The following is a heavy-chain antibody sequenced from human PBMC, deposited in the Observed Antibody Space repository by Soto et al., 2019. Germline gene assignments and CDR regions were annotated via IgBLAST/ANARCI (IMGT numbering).Heavy chain of an antibody. J-gene: IGHJ6*03. V-gene: IGHV4-39*01. CDR1: GGSISSSSYY. Sequence: SETLSLTCTVSGGSISSSSYYWGWIRKPPGKGLEWIGSIYYSGSTYYNPSLKSRVTISVDTSKNQFSLKLSSVTAADTAVYYCARQPNVSPRYYYYYYMDVWGKGTTVTVSS. CDR2: IYYSGST. CDR3: ARQPNVSPRYYYYYYMDV.